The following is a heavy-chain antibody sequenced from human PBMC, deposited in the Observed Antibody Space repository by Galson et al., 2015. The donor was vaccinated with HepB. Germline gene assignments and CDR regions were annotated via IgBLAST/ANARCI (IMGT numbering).Heavy chain of an antibody. D-gene: IGHD6-13*01. CDR3: ARDTHTSSSWVSGAFDI. Sequence: CAISGDSVSSHSAAWNWIRQSPSRGLEWLGRTYYRSKWYNDYAVSVKSRITVNPDTSKNQFSLQLNSVTPEDTAVYYCARDTHTSSSWVSGAFDIWGQGTMVTVSS. V-gene: IGHV6-1*01. J-gene: IGHJ3*02. CDR2: TYYRSKWYN. CDR1: GDSVSSHSAA.